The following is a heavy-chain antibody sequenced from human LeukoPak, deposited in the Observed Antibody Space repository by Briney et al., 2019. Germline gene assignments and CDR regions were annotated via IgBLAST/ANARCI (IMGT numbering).Heavy chain of an antibody. V-gene: IGHV3-23*01. CDR3: AKARKAYGLFSGGDY. CDR1: GFTFSSYA. D-gene: IGHD4-17*01. J-gene: IGHJ4*02. Sequence: GGSLRLSCAASGFTFSSYAMSWVRHAPGKGLEWVSAFSGSGGSTYYADSVKGRFTIPRDNSNNTLYLQMNTLRAEDTAVYYCAKARKAYGLFSGGDYWGQGTLVTVSS. CDR2: FSGSGGST.